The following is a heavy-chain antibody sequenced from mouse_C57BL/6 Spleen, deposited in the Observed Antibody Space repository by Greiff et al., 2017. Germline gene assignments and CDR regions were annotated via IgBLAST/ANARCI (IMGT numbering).Heavy chain of an antibody. Sequence: QVQLQQPGAELVKPGASVKLSCKASGYTFTSYWMQWVKQRPGQGLEWIGEIDPSDSYTNYNQKFKGKATLTVDTSSSTAYMQLSSLTSEDSAVYYCARCSNYFDYWGQGTTLTVSS. D-gene: IGHD1-1*01. CDR3: ARCSNYFDY. CDR1: GYTFTSYW. J-gene: IGHJ2*01. CDR2: IDPSDSYT. V-gene: IGHV1-50*01.